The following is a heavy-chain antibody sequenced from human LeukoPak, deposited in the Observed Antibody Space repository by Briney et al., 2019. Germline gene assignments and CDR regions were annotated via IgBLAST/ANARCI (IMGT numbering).Heavy chain of an antibody. Sequence: PSETLSLTCTVSGGSFSSYYWSWIRQPPGKGLEWIGYIYYSGTTNYNPSLKGRVTISVDTSKNQFSLKLSSVTAADTAVYYCARQKPSGYYTTSAYYYDYWGQGTLVTVSS. V-gene: IGHV4-59*08. J-gene: IGHJ4*02. D-gene: IGHD3-22*01. CDR1: GGSFSSYY. CDR2: IYYSGTT. CDR3: ARQKPSGYYTTSAYYYDY.